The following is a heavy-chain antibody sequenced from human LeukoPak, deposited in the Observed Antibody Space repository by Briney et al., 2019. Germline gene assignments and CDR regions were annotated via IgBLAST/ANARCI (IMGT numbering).Heavy chain of an antibody. Sequence: PGGSLRLSCAASGFTFNSYSMNWVRQAPGKGLEWVSSISSSSTYIYYADSMKGRFIISRDNAKNSLYLQMNSLRVEDTAVYYCARDQYYDSSGYSNYYYGMDVWGQGTTVTVSS. J-gene: IGHJ6*02. CDR1: GFTFNSYS. V-gene: IGHV3-21*01. D-gene: IGHD3-22*01. CDR2: ISSSSTYI. CDR3: ARDQYYDSSGYSNYYYGMDV.